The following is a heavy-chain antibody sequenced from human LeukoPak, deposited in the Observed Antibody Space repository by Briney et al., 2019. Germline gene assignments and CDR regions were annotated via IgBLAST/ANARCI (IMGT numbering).Heavy chain of an antibody. CDR3: ARVPHCSGGSCYSQISGYYFDY. V-gene: IGHV4-61*01. J-gene: IGHJ4*02. CDR1: GGSAISGSYY. CDR2: IYYSGTT. D-gene: IGHD2-15*01. Sequence: SETLSLTCTVSGGSAISGSYYWAWIRQPPGKGLEWIGYIYYSGTTNYNPSLKSRVTISLDTSNYQFSLRLTSMTAADTAVYYCARVPHCSGGSCYSQISGYYFDYWGQGTLVTVSS.